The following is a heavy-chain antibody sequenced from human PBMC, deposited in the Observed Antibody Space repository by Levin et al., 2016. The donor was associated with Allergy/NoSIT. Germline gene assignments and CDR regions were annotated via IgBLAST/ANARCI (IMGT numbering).Heavy chain of an antibody. V-gene: IGHV1-46*01. J-gene: IGHJ6*03. D-gene: IGHD2-8*01. Sequence: WVRQAPGQGLEWMGIINPSGGSTSYAQKFQGRVTMTRDTSTSTVYMELSSLRSEDTAVYYCASQGVGYYYYYMDVWGKGTTGHRLL. CDR3: ASQGVGYYYYYMDV. CDR2: INPSGGST.